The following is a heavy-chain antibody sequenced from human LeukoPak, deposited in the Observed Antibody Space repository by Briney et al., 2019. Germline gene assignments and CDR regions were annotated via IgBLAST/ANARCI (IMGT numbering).Heavy chain of an antibody. D-gene: IGHD3-22*01. Sequence: SETLSLTCTVSGYSISSGYYWGWIRQPPGKGLEWIGSIYHSGSTYYNPSLKSRVPISVDTSKNQFSLKLSSVTAADTAVYYCAREGEYYYDSSGYYPFGYWGQGTLVTVSS. CDR3: AREGEYYYDSSGYYPFGY. V-gene: IGHV4-38-2*02. CDR2: IYHSGST. J-gene: IGHJ4*02. CDR1: GYSISSGYY.